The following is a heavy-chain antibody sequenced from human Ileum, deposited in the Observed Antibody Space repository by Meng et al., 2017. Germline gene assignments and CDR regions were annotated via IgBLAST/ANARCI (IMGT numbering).Heavy chain of an antibody. CDR3: TRDFDSGYGL. CDR1: GFTFSSHW. V-gene: IGHV3-74*01. Sequence: GESLKISCAASGFTFSSHWMHWVRQAPGKGLEWVSRINPDGSSTAYADSVKGRFTISRDNAKNTLYLQLNSLRGEDTAVYYCTRDFDSGYGLWGQGTLVTVSS. CDR2: INPDGSST. D-gene: IGHD5-12*01. J-gene: IGHJ4*02.